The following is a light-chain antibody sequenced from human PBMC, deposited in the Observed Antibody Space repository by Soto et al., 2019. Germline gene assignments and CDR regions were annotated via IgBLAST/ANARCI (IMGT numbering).Light chain of an antibody. CDR1: QSISHY. Sequence: IDMTQSPSSLSASVGDRVTVAXRASQSISHYLNWYQQKPGXAPKXXXAHXSSLQTGGPSRFSGSGSATAFTPTISRRHPSDFVNYYCQQTKIITRTFGGGTKVDIK. CDR3: QQTKIITRT. CDR2: HXS. J-gene: IGKJ4*01. V-gene: IGKV1-39*01.